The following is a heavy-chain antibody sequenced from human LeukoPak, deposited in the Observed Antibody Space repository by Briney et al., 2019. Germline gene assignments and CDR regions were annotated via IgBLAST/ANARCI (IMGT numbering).Heavy chain of an antibody. CDR2: INHSGST. CDR3: ASEENCSSTSRYAY. J-gene: IGHJ4*02. CDR1: GGSFSGYY. V-gene: IGHV4-34*01. Sequence: SETLSLTCAVYGGSFSGYYWSWIRQPPGKGLEWIGEINHSGSTNYNPSLKSRVTISVDTSKNQFSLKLSSVTAADTAVYYCASEENCSSTSRYAYWGQGTLVTVSS. D-gene: IGHD2-2*01.